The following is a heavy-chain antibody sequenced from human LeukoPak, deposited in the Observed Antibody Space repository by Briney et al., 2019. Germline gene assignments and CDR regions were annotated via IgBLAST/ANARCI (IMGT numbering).Heavy chain of an antibody. J-gene: IGHJ6*02. CDR1: GFTFSSYA. D-gene: IGHD3-3*01. CDR2: ISSNGGST. Sequence: PGGCLRLSCAASGFTFSSYAMHWVRQAPGKGLEYVSAISSNGGSTYYANSVKGRFTISRDNSKNTLYLQMGSLRAEDMAVYYCARATPYDFWSGYSFYYYYGMDVWGQGTTVTVSS. CDR3: ARATPYDFWSGYSFYYYYGMDV. V-gene: IGHV3-64*01.